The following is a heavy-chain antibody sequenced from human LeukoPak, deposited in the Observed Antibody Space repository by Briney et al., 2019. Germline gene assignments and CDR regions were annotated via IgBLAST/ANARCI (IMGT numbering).Heavy chain of an antibody. V-gene: IGHV3-74*01. Sequence: PGGSLRLSCEASGFTLNKYWMHCVRQAPGKGLVWVSRITGDGSDIAYADSVKGRFTVSRDDAKNTLFLQMTSLRVEDTAIYYCARDAYTTTSNWLDPWGQGTLVTVSS. D-gene: IGHD4-17*01. CDR2: ITGDGSDI. CDR3: ARDAYTTTSNWLDP. CDR1: GFTLNKYW. J-gene: IGHJ5*02.